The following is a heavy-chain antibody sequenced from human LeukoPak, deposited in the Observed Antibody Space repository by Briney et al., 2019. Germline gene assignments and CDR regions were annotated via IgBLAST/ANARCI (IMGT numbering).Heavy chain of an antibody. J-gene: IGHJ4*02. CDR2: INPNSGGT. CDR3: ARDIDCTNGVCTDY. CDR1: GYTFTSYA. D-gene: IGHD2-8*01. V-gene: IGHV1-2*02. Sequence: ASVKVSCKASGYTFTSYAMNWVRQAPGQGLEWMGWINPNSGGTNYAQKFQGRVTMTRDTSISTAYMELSRLRSDDTAVYYCARDIDCTNGVCTDYWGQGTLVTVSS.